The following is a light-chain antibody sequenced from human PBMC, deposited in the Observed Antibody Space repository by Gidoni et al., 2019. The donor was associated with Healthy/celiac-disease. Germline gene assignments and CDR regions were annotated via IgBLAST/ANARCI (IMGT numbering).Light chain of an antibody. CDR3: QQSYSASAGIT. J-gene: IGKJ4*01. Sequence: DIQMTQSPSSLSASVGDRVTITCRASQSISSYLNWYQQKPGKAPKLLIYAASSLQSGVPSRLSGSGSGTDFTLTISSLQPEDFATDYCQQSYSASAGITFGGGTKVEIK. CDR1: QSISSY. CDR2: AAS. V-gene: IGKV1-39*01.